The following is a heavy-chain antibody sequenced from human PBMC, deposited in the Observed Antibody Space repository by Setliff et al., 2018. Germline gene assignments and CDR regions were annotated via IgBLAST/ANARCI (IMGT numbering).Heavy chain of an antibody. J-gene: IGHJ4*02. CDR3: ARARIAVAGSDLDY. D-gene: IGHD6-19*01. Sequence: ASVKVSCKASGYTFSTHGISWVRQAPGRGLEWLAWIGLYSGETNFALNIRDRLTMTTDISTTTVYMELRGLTSDDTAVYYCARARIAVAGSDLDYWGQGTLGTAPQ. V-gene: IGHV1-18*04. CDR2: IGLYSGET. CDR1: GYTFSTHG.